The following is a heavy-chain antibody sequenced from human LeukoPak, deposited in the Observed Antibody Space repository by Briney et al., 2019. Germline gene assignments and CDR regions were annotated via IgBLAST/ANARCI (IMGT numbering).Heavy chain of an antibody. CDR3: ARMWPPSDYYMDV. J-gene: IGHJ6*03. Sequence: ASVKLSCKASGSTFTSYGISWVRQAPGQGLELMGWISAYNGNTNYAQKLQGRVTMTTDTSTSTAYMELRSLRSDDTAVYYCARMWPPSDYYMDVWGKGTTVTVSS. V-gene: IGHV1-18*01. CDR2: ISAYNGNT. CDR1: GSTFTSYG. D-gene: IGHD2-21*01.